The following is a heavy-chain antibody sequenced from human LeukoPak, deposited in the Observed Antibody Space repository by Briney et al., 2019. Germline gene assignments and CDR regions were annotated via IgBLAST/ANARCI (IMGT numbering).Heavy chain of an antibody. CDR2: ISYDGSNK. Sequence: GGSLRLSCAASGFTFSSYAMHWVRQAPGKGLEWVAVISYDGSNKYYADSVKGRFTISRDNSKNTLYLQMNSLRAEDTAVYYCARAGPYSSSSMNYYYYMDVWGTGTTVTVSS. CDR3: ARAGPYSSSSMNYYYYMDV. D-gene: IGHD6-6*01. V-gene: IGHV3-30*04. CDR1: GFTFSSYA. J-gene: IGHJ6*03.